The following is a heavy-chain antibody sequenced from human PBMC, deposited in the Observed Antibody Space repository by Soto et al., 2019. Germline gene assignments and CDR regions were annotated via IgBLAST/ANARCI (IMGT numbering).Heavy chain of an antibody. CDR2: TYYRSKWYN. J-gene: IGHJ6*03. V-gene: IGHV6-1*01. Sequence: QSQTLSLTCAISGDSVSSNSAAWNWIRQSPSRGLEWLGRTYYRSKWYNDYAVSVKSRITINPDTSKNQFSLQLNSVTPEDTAVYYCARGDDWSGLYTIGGYYYYYMDVWGKGTTVTVSS. CDR1: GDSVSSNSAA. D-gene: IGHD3-3*01. CDR3: ARGDDWSGLYTIGGYYYYYMDV.